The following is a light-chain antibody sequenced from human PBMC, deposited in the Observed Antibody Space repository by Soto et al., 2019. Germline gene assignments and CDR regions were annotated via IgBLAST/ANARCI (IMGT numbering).Light chain of an antibody. CDR3: QQRRNWPPT. V-gene: IGKV3-11*01. CDR2: DAS. J-gene: IGKJ1*01. CDR1: QSVSSY. Sequence: EIALTQCPATLSLSPGERATLSCRASQSVSSYLAWYQQKPGQAPRLLIYDASNRATGIPARFSGSGSGTDFTLTISSLEPEDFAVYYCQQRRNWPPTFGQGTKVDIK.